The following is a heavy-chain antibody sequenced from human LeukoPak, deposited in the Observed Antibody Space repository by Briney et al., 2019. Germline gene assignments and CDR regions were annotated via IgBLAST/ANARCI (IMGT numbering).Heavy chain of an antibody. CDR3: ARDHDWAFDL. CDR2: INHNAEMI. CDR1: GFPFSSYV. Sequence: GGSLGLSCEGTGFPFSSYVMSWVRQAPGKGLEWTAYINHNAEMIFYPDFVKGRFTISRDNAKNSLYLQMNALRDEDTAIYYCARDHDWAFDLWGQGTLVTVSP. D-gene: IGHD3-9*01. J-gene: IGHJ4*02. V-gene: IGHV3-48*02.